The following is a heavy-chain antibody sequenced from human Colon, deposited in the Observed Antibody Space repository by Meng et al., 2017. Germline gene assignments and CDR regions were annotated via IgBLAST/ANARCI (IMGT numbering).Heavy chain of an antibody. J-gene: IGHJ4*02. CDR2: IHHGGTT. CDR3: ARIDYGGNGIEKYFFDY. D-gene: IGHD4-23*01. CDR1: GGSISSNYW. V-gene: IGHV4-4*02. Sequence: QGQLQESGPGLGKPSGTLSLTLAVSGGSISSNYWWSWVRQSPKKGLEWIGEIHHGGTTNYNPSLKSRVTISVDTSNNQFSLKLSSVTAADTAVYYCARIDYGGNGIEKYFFDYWGQGTLVTVSS.